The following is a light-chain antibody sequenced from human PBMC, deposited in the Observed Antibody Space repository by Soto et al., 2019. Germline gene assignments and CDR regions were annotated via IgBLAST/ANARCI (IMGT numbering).Light chain of an antibody. V-gene: IGLV1-40*01. CDR1: SSNIGAGYD. CDR2: GNS. J-gene: IGLJ1*01. CDR3: SSYTSTSSYV. Sequence: QSVLTQPPSVSGAPGRRVTISCTGSSSNIGAGYDVHWYQQLPGTAPKLLIYGNSNRPSGVPDRFSGSKSGTSASLAITGLQAEDEADYYCSSYTSTSSYVFGTGTKLTVL.